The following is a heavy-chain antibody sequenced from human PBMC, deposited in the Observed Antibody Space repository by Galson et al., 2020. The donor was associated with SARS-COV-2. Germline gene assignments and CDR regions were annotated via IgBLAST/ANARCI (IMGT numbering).Heavy chain of an antibody. Sequence: SETLSLTCAVSGTSISSGSYSWNWIRQPPGKGLEWFWYISHSGGTSYNPSLKSRVTISGDRSKNQFSLRLSSVTAADTAVYYCARLHYGEYAPEAFDIWGPGTRVTVAS. V-gene: IGHV4-30-2*01. CDR2: ISHSGGT. D-gene: IGHD4-17*01. J-gene: IGHJ3*02. CDR1: GTSISSGSYS. CDR3: ARLHYGEYAPEAFDI.